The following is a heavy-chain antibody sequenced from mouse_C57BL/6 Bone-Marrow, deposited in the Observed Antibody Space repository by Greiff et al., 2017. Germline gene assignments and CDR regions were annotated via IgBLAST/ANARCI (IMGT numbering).Heavy chain of an antibody. CDR2: ISSGGDYL. D-gene: IGHD1-1*01. J-gene: IGHJ2*01. Sequence: EVKLVESGEGLVKPGGSLKLSCAASGFTFSSYAMSWVRQTPEKRLEWVAYISSGGDYLYYADTVKGRFTISRDNARNTLYLQMSSLKSEDTAMYYCTRVYYYGSSYYFDDGGQGTTLTVSS. CDR3: TRVYYYGSSYYFDD. CDR1: GFTFSSYA. V-gene: IGHV5-9-1*02.